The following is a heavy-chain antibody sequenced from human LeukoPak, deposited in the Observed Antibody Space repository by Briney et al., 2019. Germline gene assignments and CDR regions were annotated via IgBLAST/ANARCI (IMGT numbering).Heavy chain of an antibody. CDR1: GYTFTSYD. J-gene: IGHJ5*02. CDR2: MNPNSGNT. D-gene: IGHD6-13*01. CDR3: ARGGYSSSWYGAWFDP. Sequence: ASVKVSCKASGYTFTSYDINWVRQATGQGLEWMGWMNPNSGNTGYAQKFQGRVTMTRNTSISTAYMELSSLRSEDTAVYYCARGGYSSSWYGAWFDPWGQGTLVTVSS. V-gene: IGHV1-8*01.